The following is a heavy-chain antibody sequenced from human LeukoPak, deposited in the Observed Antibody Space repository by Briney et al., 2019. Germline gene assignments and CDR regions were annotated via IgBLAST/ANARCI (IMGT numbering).Heavy chain of an antibody. V-gene: IGHV1-24*01. J-gene: IGHJ6*02. CDR1: GYTLTELS. CDR2: IDLEDGET. CDR3: ATPAIKYNYYGMDV. Sequence: EASLKLSCKVSGYTLTELSMHWVRQAPGKGLEWMGDIDLEDGETNYAHKFQGRVTITEDTTTNTAYMEMSSPRSEATAVYYCATPAIKYNYYGMDVWGQGTTVTVSS.